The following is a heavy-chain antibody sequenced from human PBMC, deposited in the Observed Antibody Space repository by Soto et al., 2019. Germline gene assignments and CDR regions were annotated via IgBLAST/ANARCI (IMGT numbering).Heavy chain of an antibody. CDR1: GYSCTSYW. D-gene: IGHD2-2*01. V-gene: IGHV5-51*01. CDR3: ARAGVPAATNYYYYGMDV. Sequence: KIAWSVSGYSCTSYWIGWVRQMPGKGLEWMGIIYPGDSDTRYSPSFQGQVTISADKSISTAYLQWSSLKASDTAMYYCARAGVPAATNYYYYGMDVWGQGTTVTVSS. J-gene: IGHJ6*02. CDR2: IYPGDSDT.